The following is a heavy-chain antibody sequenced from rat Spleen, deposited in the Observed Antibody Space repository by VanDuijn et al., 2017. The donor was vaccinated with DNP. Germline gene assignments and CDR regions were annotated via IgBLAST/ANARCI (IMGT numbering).Heavy chain of an antibody. V-gene: IGHV5-25*01. CDR3: ARQGYYSSYISDYFDY. Sequence: EVQLVESGGGLVQPGRSLKLSCAASGFTFSNYDMAWVRKAPTKGLEWVATISTSGVTTFYRDSVKGRFIGSRDNAKSTLILHMDSLRSEDTATYYCARQGYYSSYISDYFDYWGQGVMVTVSS. CDR2: ISTSGVTT. D-gene: IGHD1-2*01. CDR1: GFTFSNYD. J-gene: IGHJ2*01.